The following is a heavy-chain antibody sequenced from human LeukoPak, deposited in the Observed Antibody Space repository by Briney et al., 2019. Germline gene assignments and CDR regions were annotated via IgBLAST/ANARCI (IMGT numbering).Heavy chain of an antibody. CDR1: GFSFSSYS. V-gene: IGHV3-30-3*01. D-gene: IGHD2-15*01. CDR2: MSVNGVNK. CDR3: VRESCSGGSCTYDPFDI. Sequence: GTSLRLSCVASGFSFSSYSIHWVRRVPGKGLEWVAVMSVNGVNKYYAESVRGRFPVSRDISKNTQFLQMNSLRFEDTAVYFCVRESCSGGSCTYDPFDIWGHGTMVTVST. J-gene: IGHJ3*02.